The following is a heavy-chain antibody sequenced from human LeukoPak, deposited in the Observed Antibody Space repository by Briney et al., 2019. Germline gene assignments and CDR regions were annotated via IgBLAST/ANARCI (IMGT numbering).Heavy chain of an antibody. Sequence: GGSLRLSCAASGFTFSSYAMHWVRQAPGKGLEWVAVISYDGSNKYYADSVKGRFTISRDNSKNTLYLQMNSLRAEDTAVYYCAKDSTKGCSGGSCYRKAYFDYWGQGTLVTVSS. CDR2: ISYDGSNK. D-gene: IGHD2-15*01. J-gene: IGHJ4*02. V-gene: IGHV3-30-3*01. CDR3: AKDSTKGCSGGSCYRKAYFDY. CDR1: GFTFSSYA.